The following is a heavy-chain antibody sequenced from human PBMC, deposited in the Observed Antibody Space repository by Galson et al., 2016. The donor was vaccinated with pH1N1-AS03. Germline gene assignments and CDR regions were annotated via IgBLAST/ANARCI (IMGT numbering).Heavy chain of an antibody. Sequence: GSLRLSCAGSGFTFSKYAMSWVRQAPGKGLEWVSGISASGGETHYADSVKGRFTMSRDNSKNTLYLQMNSLRVEDTALYYCAKRSQWLLGLYYYYGLDVWGQGTTVTVSS. CDR3: AKRSQWLLGLYYYYGLDV. CDR2: ISASGGET. CDR1: GFTFSKYA. V-gene: IGHV3-23*01. D-gene: IGHD6-19*01. J-gene: IGHJ6*02.